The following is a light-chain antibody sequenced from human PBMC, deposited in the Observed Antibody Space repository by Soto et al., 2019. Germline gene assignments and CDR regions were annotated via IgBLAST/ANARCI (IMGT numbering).Light chain of an antibody. CDR3: QQSLSMPRS. Sequence: DIQMTQSPSSLSASVGDRVTITCRASQNIKSHLNWYQQKPGKAPKLLIYAASSLQSGVPSRFSGGRFGTDFTLTISRLQPEDFATYYCQQSLSMPRSFGQWTKLEIK. V-gene: IGKV1-39*01. CDR2: AAS. J-gene: IGKJ2*01. CDR1: QNIKSH.